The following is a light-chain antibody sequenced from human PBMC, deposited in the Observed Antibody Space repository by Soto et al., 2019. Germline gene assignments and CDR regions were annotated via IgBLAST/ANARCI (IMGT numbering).Light chain of an antibody. CDR3: AAWDDSLSVVV. V-gene: IGLV1-47*01. CDR1: SSNIGSNS. CDR2: RNN. Sequence: QSVLTQSPSASGTPGQRVTISCSGGSSNIGSNSVYWYQQLPGTAPKLLISRNNQRPSGVPDRFSGSKSGTSASLAISGLRSEDEADYYCAAWDDSLSVVVFGGGTKLTVL. J-gene: IGLJ2*01.